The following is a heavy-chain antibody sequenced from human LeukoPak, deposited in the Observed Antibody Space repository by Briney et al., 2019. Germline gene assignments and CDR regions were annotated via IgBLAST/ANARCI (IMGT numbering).Heavy chain of an antibody. Sequence: PGGSLRLSCAASGFIFDDFGMTWVRQAPGKGLEWVSSINWNGDITPYADSVEGRFTISRDNAKNALYLQMNSLRPEDTALYFCTRDETGIDYWGQGTLVTVSS. CDR2: INWNGDIT. CDR1: GFIFDDFG. D-gene: IGHD1-1*01. J-gene: IGHJ4*02. CDR3: TRDETGIDY. V-gene: IGHV3-20*04.